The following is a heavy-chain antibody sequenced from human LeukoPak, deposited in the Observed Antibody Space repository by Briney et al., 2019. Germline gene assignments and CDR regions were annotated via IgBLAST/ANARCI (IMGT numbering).Heavy chain of an antibody. CDR2: MNPNSGNT. J-gene: IGHJ5*02. D-gene: IGHD6-6*01. Sequence: ALVKVSCKASGYTFTSYDINWVRQATGQGLEWMGWMNPNSGNTGYAQKFQGRVTMTRNTSISTAYMELSSLRSEDTAVYYCARGSSSSGWFDPWGQGTLVTVSS. CDR3: ARGSSSSGWFDP. CDR1: GYTFTSYD. V-gene: IGHV1-8*01.